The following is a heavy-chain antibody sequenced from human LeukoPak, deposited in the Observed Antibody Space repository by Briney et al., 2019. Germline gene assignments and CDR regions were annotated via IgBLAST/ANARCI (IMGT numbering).Heavy chain of an antibody. Sequence: SETLSLTCTVSGGSISSSSYYWGWIRQPPGKGLEWIGSIYHSGSTYYNPSLKSRVTISVDTSKNQFSLKLSSVTAADTAVYYCARLGSLGFWLDAFDIWGQGTMVTVSS. CDR1: GGSISSSSYY. CDR3: ARLGSLGFWLDAFDI. D-gene: IGHD7-27*01. CDR2: IYHSGST. V-gene: IGHV4-39*07. J-gene: IGHJ3*02.